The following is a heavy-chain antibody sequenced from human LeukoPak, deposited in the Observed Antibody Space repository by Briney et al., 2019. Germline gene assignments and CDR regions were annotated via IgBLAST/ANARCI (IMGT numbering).Heavy chain of an antibody. CDR2: IYSGGST. CDR3: AKGRSYYPFDY. Sequence: GGSLRLSCAASGFTVSSNYMSWVRQAPGKGLEWVSVIYSGGSTYYADSVKGRFTISRENSNNTLYLQMNSMRAEDTAVYYCAKGRSYYPFDYWGQGTLVTVSS. J-gene: IGHJ4*02. V-gene: IGHV3-53*01. D-gene: IGHD1-26*01. CDR1: GFTVSSNY.